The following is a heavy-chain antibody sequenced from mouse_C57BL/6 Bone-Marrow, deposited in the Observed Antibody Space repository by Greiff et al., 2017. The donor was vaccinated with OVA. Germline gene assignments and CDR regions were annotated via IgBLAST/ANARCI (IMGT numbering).Heavy chain of an antibody. CDR3: ARLVLRYFDY. CDR2: IYPGDGGT. D-gene: IGHD1-1*01. V-gene: IGHV1-80*01. Sequence: VKVVESGAELVKPGASVKISCKASGYAFSSYWMNWVKQRPGKGLEWIGQIYPGDGGTSYNQKFKGKATLTVDKSSSTAYMELNSLTSEDAAVYYCARLVLRYFDYWGQGTTLTVSS. CDR1: GYAFSSYW. J-gene: IGHJ2*01.